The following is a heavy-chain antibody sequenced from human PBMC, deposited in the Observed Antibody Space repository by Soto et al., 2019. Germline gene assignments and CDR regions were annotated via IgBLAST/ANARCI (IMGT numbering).Heavy chain of an antibody. CDR3: ASRIVVATGWFDP. Sequence: SVKVSCKASGGTFSSYAISWVRQAPGQGLEWMGGIIPIFGTANYAQKFQGRVTITADKSTSTAYMELSSLRSEDTAVYYCASRIVVATGWFDPWGQGTLVTVSS. D-gene: IGHD3-22*01. J-gene: IGHJ5*02. CDR2: IIPIFGTA. CDR1: GGTFSSYA. V-gene: IGHV1-69*06.